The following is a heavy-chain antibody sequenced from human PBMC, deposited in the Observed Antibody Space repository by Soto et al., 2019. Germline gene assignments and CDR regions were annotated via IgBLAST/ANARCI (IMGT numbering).Heavy chain of an antibody. V-gene: IGHV4-30-4*01. D-gene: IGHD2-21*01. CDR3: ARTQLLDY. Sequence: SETLSLTCTVSGGSISGGVHSWSWIRQPPGKGLEWIGHIFDSGSTYYNPSLKSRVTISVDTSKNQFSLKLSSVTAADTAVYYCARTQLLDYWAREPWSPSPQ. CDR2: IFDSGST. CDR1: GGSISGGVHS. J-gene: IGHJ4*02.